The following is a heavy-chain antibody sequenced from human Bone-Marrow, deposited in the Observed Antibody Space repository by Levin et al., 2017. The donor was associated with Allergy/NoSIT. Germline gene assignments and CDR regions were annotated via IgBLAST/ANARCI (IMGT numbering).Heavy chain of an antibody. CDR1: GGSISSYY. CDR3: ARNPWIQLWLPYGMDV. V-gene: IGHV4-59*01. Sequence: SETLSLTCTVSGGSISSYYWSWIRQSPGKGLEWIGYIYHSGSTNYNPSLKSRVTISVDTSKNQFSLKLSSVTAADTAVYYCARNPWIQLWLPYGMDVWGQGTTVTVSS. CDR2: IYHSGST. D-gene: IGHD5-18*01. J-gene: IGHJ6*02.